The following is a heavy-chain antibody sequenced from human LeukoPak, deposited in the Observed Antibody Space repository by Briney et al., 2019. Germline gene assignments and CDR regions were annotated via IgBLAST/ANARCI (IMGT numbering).Heavy chain of an antibody. D-gene: IGHD6-13*01. Sequence: ASVKVSCKASGYTFTSYGISWVRQAPGQGLEWVGWISAYNGNTNYAQKLQGRVTMTTDTSTSTAYMELRSLRSDDTAVYYCARDGYSSSWYGTDREYFQHWGQGTLVTVSS. CDR1: GYTFTSYG. CDR3: ARDGYSSSWYGTDREYFQH. J-gene: IGHJ1*01. V-gene: IGHV1-18*01. CDR2: ISAYNGNT.